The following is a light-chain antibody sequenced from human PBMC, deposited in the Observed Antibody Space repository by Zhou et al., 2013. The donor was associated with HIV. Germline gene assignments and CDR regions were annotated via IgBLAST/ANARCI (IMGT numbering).Light chain of an antibody. CDR1: EDISTY. V-gene: IGKV1-8*01. CDR2: AAS. Sequence: AIRVTQSPSSLSASTGDRVTITCRASEDISTYLAWYQQKSGKAPKILMYAASTLQSAVPSRFSGSGSGTDFTLTINCLQSEDFATYYCQQYYSYPLTFGGGTKVEIK. J-gene: IGKJ4*01. CDR3: QQYYSYPLT.